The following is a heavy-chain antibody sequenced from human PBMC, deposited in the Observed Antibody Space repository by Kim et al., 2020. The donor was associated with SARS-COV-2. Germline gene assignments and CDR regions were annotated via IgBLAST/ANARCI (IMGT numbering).Heavy chain of an antibody. CDR3: ARDFYDFWSGFPRGYYYYGMDV. V-gene: IGHV3-33*01. J-gene: IGHJ6*02. CDR2: IWYDGSNK. Sequence: GGSLRLSCAASGFTFSSYGMHWVRQAPGKGLEWVAVIWYDGSNKYYADSVKGRFTISRDNSKNTLYLQMNSLRAEDTAVYYCARDFYDFWSGFPRGYYYYGMDVWGQGTTVTVSS. CDR1: GFTFSSYG. D-gene: IGHD3-3*01.